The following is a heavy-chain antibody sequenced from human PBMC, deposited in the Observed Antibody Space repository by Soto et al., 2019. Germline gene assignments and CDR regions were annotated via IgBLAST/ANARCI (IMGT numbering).Heavy chain of an antibody. J-gene: IGHJ4*02. V-gene: IGHV5-51*01. Sequence: PGESLKISCKGSSYGYTFNTYWIAWLRQTPGKGLEWMGIIYPHDSETRYNPSFQGHVTISADKSVTTAYLQWSSLKASDTAMYYCARHRSLGSTTTYFDYWGQGTLVTVSS. CDR2: IYPHDSET. CDR3: ARHRSLGSTTTYFDY. CDR1: SYGYTFNTYW. D-gene: IGHD5-12*01.